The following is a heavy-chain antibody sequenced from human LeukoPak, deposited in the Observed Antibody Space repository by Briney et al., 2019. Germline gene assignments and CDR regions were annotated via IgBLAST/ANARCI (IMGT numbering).Heavy chain of an antibody. Sequence: GGSLRLSCAASGFTFSSYEMNWVRQAPGQGLEWVSYITNSGSTIYYADSVKGRFTISRDNAKNSLYLQMNSLRAEDTAVYYCARESSYYGSGSYYYYYYMDVWGQGTMVTVSS. J-gene: IGHJ6*03. CDR2: ITNSGSTI. CDR3: ARESSYYGSGSYYYYYYMDV. CDR1: GFTFSSYE. D-gene: IGHD3-10*01. V-gene: IGHV3-48*03.